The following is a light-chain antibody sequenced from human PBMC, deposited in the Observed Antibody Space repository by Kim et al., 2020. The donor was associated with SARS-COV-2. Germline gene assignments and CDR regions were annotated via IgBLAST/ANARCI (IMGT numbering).Light chain of an antibody. CDR2: DVT. J-gene: IGLJ3*02. V-gene: IGLV2-8*01. Sequence: SVTISCTGTSSDVGGYDSGSWYQQYPGKAPKHIIYDVTKRPSGVHDRFSGSKSGNTASLTVSRLQAEDEAEYFCDSYAGSNNLVVFGGGTQLTVL. CDR1: SSDVGGYDS. CDR3: DSYAGSNNLVV.